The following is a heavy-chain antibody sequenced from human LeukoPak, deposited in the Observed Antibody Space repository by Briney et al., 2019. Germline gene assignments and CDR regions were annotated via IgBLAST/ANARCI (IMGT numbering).Heavy chain of an antibody. D-gene: IGHD6-19*01. CDR2: IYNGRNT. CDR1: GASTSDKY. CDR3: APTTGWPGFDF. V-gene: IGHV4-59*08. J-gene: IGHJ4*02. Sequence: PSETLSLTCSASGASTSDKYWSWIRQSPGRTLEGIGHIYNGRNTKYNPSLTSRSTLSVDTSKNQISLSPTAVTAADTAMYYCAPTTGWPGFDFWGPGALVTVSS.